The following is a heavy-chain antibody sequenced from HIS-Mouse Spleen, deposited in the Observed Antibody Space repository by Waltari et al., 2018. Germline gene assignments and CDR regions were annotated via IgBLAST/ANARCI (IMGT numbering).Heavy chain of an antibody. CDR1: GFTFSSYW. D-gene: IGHD6-13*01. CDR2: IKQDGSEK. Sequence: EVQLVESGGGLVQPGGSLRLSCAASGFTFSSYWMSWVRQAPGKGLEWVANIKQDGSEKYYVDSVKGRFTISRDNAKNSLYLQMNSLRAEDTAVYYCARDTPEWYSSSWDSGENYYYYGMDVWGQGTTVTVSS. J-gene: IGHJ6*02. CDR3: ARDTPEWYSSSWDSGENYYYYGMDV. V-gene: IGHV3-7*01.